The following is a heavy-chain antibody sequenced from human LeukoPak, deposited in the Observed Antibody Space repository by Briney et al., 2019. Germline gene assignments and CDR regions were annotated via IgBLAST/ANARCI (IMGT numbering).Heavy chain of an antibody. CDR3: ARDQGPSYGYRD. CDR2: INPNSGDT. D-gene: IGHD5-18*01. CDR1: GYTFTGYY. J-gene: IGHJ4*02. Sequence: ASVKVSCKASGYTFTGYYIHWVRQAPGQGLEWMGWINPNSGDTNYAQKFQGRVTMTRDTPISTAYMELSRLTSDDTAVYYCARDQGPSYGYRDWGQGTLVTVSS. V-gene: IGHV1-2*02.